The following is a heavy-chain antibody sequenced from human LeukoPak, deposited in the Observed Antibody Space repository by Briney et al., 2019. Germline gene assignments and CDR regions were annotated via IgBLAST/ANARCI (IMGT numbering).Heavy chain of an antibody. CDR1: GFIFSKYS. CDR2: ISSSSDTI. CDR3: ARDGYCSSGSCYGSYDY. J-gene: IGHJ4*02. V-gene: IGHV3-48*02. Sequence: GGSLRLSCAASGFIFSKYSMHWVRQAPGKGLEWVPYISSSSDTIYYADSVKGRFTISRDNAKNSLYLRMNSLRDEDTAVYYCARDGYCSSGSCYGSYDYWGQGTLVTVSS. D-gene: IGHD2-15*01.